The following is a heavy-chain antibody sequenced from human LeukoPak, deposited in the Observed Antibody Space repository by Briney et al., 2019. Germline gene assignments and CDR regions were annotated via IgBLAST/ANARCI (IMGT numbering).Heavy chain of an antibody. CDR1: GYSISSGYY. J-gene: IGHJ5*02. CDR3: ARSVVTATLGWFDP. Sequence: SETLSPTCAVSGYSISSGYYWGWIRQPPGKGLEWIGNIYHSGSTYYNPSLKSRVTISVDKSKNQFSLKLGSVTAADTAVYYCARSVVTATLGWFDPWGQGTLVTVSS. D-gene: IGHD2-21*02. CDR2: IYHSGST. V-gene: IGHV4-38-2*01.